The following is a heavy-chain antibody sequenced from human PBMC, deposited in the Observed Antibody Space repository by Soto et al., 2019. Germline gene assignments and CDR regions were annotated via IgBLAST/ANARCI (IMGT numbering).Heavy chain of an antibody. V-gene: IGHV4-30-2*01. J-gene: IGHJ5*02. D-gene: IGHD6-19*01. CDR2: AYPRGST. CDR3: ARVAGSGWYDA. Sequence: TLSLTWAFSGGYIVSGCYSLSLIRQPPGKGLEWIGTAYPRGSTYYDPSLKSRVTISLDLSKNQFSLNLNSVTAADTAVYYCARVAGSGWYDAWGQGTLVTVSS. CDR1: GGYIVSGCYS.